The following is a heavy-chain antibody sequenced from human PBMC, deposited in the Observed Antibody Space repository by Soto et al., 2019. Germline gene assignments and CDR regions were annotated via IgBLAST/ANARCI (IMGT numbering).Heavy chain of an antibody. Sequence: GKGLEWVSGLSDSGGSIYYADSVNGRFTISRDNSKNTLFLQMNSLRAEDTAVYYCARVSESGSYYGGLDYWGQGTLVTVSS. J-gene: IGHJ4*02. CDR2: LSDSGGSI. CDR3: ARVSESGSYYGGLDY. V-gene: IGHV3-23*01. D-gene: IGHD1-26*01.